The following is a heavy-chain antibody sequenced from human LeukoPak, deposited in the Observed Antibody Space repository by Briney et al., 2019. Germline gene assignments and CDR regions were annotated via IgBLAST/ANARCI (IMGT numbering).Heavy chain of an antibody. CDR2: IWYDGSNK. Sequence: GGSLRLSCAASGFTFGSYGMHWVRQAPGKGLEWVAVIWYDGSNKYYADSVKGRFTISRDNSKNTLYLQMNSLRAEDTAVYYCARGMATILGFDYWDQGTLVTVSS. J-gene: IGHJ4*02. V-gene: IGHV3-33*01. CDR3: ARGMATILGFDY. CDR1: GFTFGSYG. D-gene: IGHD5-24*01.